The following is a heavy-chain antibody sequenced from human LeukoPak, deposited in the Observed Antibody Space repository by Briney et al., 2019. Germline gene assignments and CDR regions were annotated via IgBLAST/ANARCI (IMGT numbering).Heavy chain of an antibody. Sequence: GGSLRLSCAASGFTFSSYEMNWVRQAPGKGLEWVSYICGGGSTKYYADSVKGRFTISRDNAKNSLYLQMNSLRAEDTAIYYFERGLQTFWSDNTSVMVVWGQGATVTVSS. V-gene: IGHV3-48*03. CDR2: ICGGGSTK. CDR3: ERGLQTFWSDNTSVMVV. CDR1: GFTFSSYE. D-gene: IGHD3-3*01. J-gene: IGHJ6*02.